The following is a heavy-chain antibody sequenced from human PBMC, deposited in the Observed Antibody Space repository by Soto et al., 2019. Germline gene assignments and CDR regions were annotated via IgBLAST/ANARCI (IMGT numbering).Heavy chain of an antibody. J-gene: IGHJ4*02. CDR1: GYTFFTYA. V-gene: IGHV1-3*01. Sequence: QVQLVQSGAEVKKPGASVKVSCKASGYTFFTYAMHWARQAPGQRLEWMGWINAGNGNTKYSQKFQGRVTITRDPSASIAEMQLSSLRSEDTAVYYCARVPGGPAGPGDYCCQGTLVTVSS. D-gene: IGHD2-15*01. CDR2: INAGNGNT. CDR3: ARVPGGPAGPGDY.